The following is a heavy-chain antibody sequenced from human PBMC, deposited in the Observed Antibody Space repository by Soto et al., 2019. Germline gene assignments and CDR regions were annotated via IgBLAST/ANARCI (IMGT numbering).Heavy chain of an antibody. D-gene: IGHD6-13*01. J-gene: IGHJ4*02. CDR1: GFTFSTYW. CDR3: ATAIAEPFNNFDY. Sequence: EVQLVESGGDLVQPGGSLRLSCVASGFTFSTYWMTWVRQAPGMGLEWVAGIKEDASEELYVDSVKGRFSISRDNAKNSLYLQLNSLRAEDTAVYYCATAIAEPFNNFDYWGQGTLVTVSS. CDR2: IKEDASEE. V-gene: IGHV3-7*01.